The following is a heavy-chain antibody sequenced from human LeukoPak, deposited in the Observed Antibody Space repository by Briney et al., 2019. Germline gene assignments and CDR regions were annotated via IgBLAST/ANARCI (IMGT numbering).Heavy chain of an antibody. J-gene: IGHJ5*02. CDR1: GFTFSSYW. V-gene: IGHV3-74*01. CDR3: ARGIFSNWFDP. CDR2: INSDGSTT. Sequence: PGGSLRLSCAASGFTFSSYWMHWVRQAPGKGLVWVSRINSDGSTTNYADSVKGRFTISRDNAKNTLYLQMNSLRAEDTAVYYCARGIFSNWFDPWGQGTLVTVSS.